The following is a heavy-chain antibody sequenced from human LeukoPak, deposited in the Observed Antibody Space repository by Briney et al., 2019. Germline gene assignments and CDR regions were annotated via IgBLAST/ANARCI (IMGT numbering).Heavy chain of an antibody. Sequence: SETLSLTCAVYGGSFSGYYWSWIRQPPGKGLEWIGEINNSGSTNYNPSLKSRVTISVDTSKNQFSLKLSSVTAADTAVYYCARGGRWLPLDYWGQGTLVTVSS. CDR1: GGSFSGYY. CDR3: ARGGRWLPLDY. J-gene: IGHJ4*02. D-gene: IGHD4-23*01. V-gene: IGHV4-34*01. CDR2: INNSGST.